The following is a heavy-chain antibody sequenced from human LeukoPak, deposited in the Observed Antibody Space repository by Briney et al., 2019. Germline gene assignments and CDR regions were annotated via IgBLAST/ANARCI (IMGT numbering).Heavy chain of an antibody. Sequence: SQTLSLTCTVSGGSISSGGYYWSWIRQHPWKGLEWIGYIYYSGSTYYNPSLKSRVTISVDTSKNQFSLKLSSVTAADTAVYYCARSREVVPANWFDPWGQGTLVTVSS. CDR3: ARSREVVPANWFDP. D-gene: IGHD2-2*01. CDR2: IYYSGST. V-gene: IGHV4-31*03. CDR1: GGSISSGGYY. J-gene: IGHJ5*02.